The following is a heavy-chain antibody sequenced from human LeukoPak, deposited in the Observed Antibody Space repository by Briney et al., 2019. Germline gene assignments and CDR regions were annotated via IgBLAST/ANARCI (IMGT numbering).Heavy chain of an antibody. V-gene: IGHV3-72*01. CDR3: GRIEINANNGMDV. CDR2: SRNKASSYTT. D-gene: IGHD1/OR15-1a*01. CDR1: GLKFSDHY. J-gene: IGHJ6*02. Sequence: GGSQRLSCAACGLKFSDHYLHWLRQAPGKGLDWVGRSRNKASSYTTEYAPSVEGRFTISRDVSESSLYLQMNSLRTEDTAVYYCGRIEINANNGMDVWGQGTTVTVSS.